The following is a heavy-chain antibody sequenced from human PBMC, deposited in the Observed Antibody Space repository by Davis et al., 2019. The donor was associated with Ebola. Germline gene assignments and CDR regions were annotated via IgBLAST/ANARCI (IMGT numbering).Heavy chain of an antibody. CDR3: ARAWRQQLVFDY. CDR1: GFTFSSYG. J-gene: IGHJ4*02. Sequence: GESLKISCAASGFTFSSYGMHWVRQAPGKGLEWVAVIWYDGSNKYYADSVKGRFTISRDNSKNTLYLQMNSLRAEDTAVYYCARAWRQQLVFDYWGQGTLVTVSS. CDR2: IWYDGSNK. V-gene: IGHV3-33*08. D-gene: IGHD6-13*01.